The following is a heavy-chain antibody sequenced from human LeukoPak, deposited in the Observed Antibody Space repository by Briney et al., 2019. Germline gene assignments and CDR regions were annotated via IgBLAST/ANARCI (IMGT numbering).Heavy chain of an antibody. CDR2: ISADGRSS. V-gene: IGHV3-23*01. CDR3: AKVAGSSGYYPEF. D-gene: IGHD3-22*01. J-gene: IGHJ4*02. CDR1: GFTFTRYA. Sequence: GGSLRLSCVASGFTFTRYAMSWVRQAPGKGLEWVSAISADGRSSYHADSVRGRFTISRDISKHTLYLQMNSLRAEDTAVYYCAKVAGSSGYYPEFWGQGTLVTVSS.